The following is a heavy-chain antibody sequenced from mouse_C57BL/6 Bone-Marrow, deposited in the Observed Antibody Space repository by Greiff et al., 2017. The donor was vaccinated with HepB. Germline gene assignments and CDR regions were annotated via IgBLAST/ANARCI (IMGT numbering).Heavy chain of an antibody. D-gene: IGHD1-1*01. CDR2: IYIGNGYT. CDR1: GYTFTSYG. CDR3: ARNGILDFYWYFDV. Sequence: EVMLVESGAELVRPGSSVKMSCKTSGYTFTSYGINWVKQRPGQGLEWIGYIYIGNGYTEYNEKFKGKATLTPDTSSSTAYMQLSSLTSEDSAIYFCARNGILDFYWYFDVWGTGTTVTVSS. V-gene: IGHV1-58*01. J-gene: IGHJ1*03.